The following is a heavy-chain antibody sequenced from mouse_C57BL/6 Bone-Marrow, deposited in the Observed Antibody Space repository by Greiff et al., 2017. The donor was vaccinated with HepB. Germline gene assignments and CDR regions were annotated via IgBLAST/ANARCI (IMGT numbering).Heavy chain of an antibody. V-gene: IGHV1-26*01. CDR3: ARGGITTVVAYYAMDY. D-gene: IGHD1-1*01. Sequence: VQLQQSGPELVKPGASVKISCKASGYTFTDYYMNWVKQSHGKSLEWIGDINPNNGGTSYNQKFKGKATLTVDKSSSTAYMELRSLTSEDSAVYYCARGGITTVVAYYAMDYWGQGTSVTVSS. CDR2: INPNNGGT. CDR1: GYTFTDYY. J-gene: IGHJ4*01.